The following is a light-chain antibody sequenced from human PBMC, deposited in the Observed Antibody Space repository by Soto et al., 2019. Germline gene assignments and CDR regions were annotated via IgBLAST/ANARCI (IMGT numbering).Light chain of an antibody. CDR3: QHYISWPLT. J-gene: IGKJ4*01. CDR1: HSVSNN. CDR2: HAS. V-gene: IGKV3-15*01. Sequence: ETVMTQSPASLSVSPGERATLSCRASHSVSNNLAWYQQKPGQAPRLLIYHASTRAPGIPARFSGSGSGTELTLTISSVQSEDSAVYYCQHYISWPLTFGGGTKVEIK.